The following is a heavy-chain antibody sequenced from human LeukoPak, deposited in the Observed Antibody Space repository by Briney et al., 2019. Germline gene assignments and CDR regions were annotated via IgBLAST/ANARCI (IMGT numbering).Heavy chain of an antibody. D-gene: IGHD2-15*01. CDR1: GFTFSSYW. Sequence: PGGSLRLSCAASGFTFSSYWMSWVRQAPGKGLEWVANIKQDGSEKYYVDSVKGRFTISRDNAKNSLYLQMNSLRAEDTAVYYCARDGGYCSGGSCYTEPSLDYWGQGTLVTVSS. V-gene: IGHV3-7*03. CDR3: ARDGGYCSGGSCYTEPSLDY. CDR2: IKQDGSEK. J-gene: IGHJ4*02.